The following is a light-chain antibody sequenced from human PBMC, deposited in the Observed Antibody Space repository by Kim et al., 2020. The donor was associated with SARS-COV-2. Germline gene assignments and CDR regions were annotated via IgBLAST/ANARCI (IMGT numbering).Light chain of an antibody. V-gene: IGKV3-11*01. CDR3: QQRKGLT. J-gene: IGKJ4*01. Sequence: LSLSPGERATLSCRASQSVSSYLAWYQQKPGQAPRLLIYDASNRATGIPARFSGSGSGTDFTLTISSLEPEDFAVYYCQQRKGLTFGGGTKVDIK. CDR2: DAS. CDR1: QSVSSY.